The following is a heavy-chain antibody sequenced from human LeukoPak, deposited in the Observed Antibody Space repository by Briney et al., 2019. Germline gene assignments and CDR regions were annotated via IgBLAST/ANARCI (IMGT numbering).Heavy chain of an antibody. D-gene: IGHD2-21*01. J-gene: IGHJ4*02. CDR3: ARGGTMWYYFDY. CDR2: IYSGGST. V-gene: IGHV3-66*01. CDR1: GFPFSSNY. Sequence: PGGSLHLSCAASGFPFSSNYMSWVRQAPGKGLEWVSVIYSGGSTYYADSVKGRFTISRDNSKNTLYLQMNSLRAEDTAVYYCARGGTMWYYFDYWGQGTLVTVSS.